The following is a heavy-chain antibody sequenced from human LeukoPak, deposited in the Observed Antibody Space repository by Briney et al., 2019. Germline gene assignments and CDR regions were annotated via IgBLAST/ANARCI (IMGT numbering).Heavy chain of an antibody. D-gene: IGHD3-16*01. V-gene: IGHV4-61*02. CDR1: GGSISSGSYY. J-gene: IGHJ4*02. Sequence: SETLSLTCTVSGGSISSGSYYWSWIWQPAGKGLEWIGRIYTSGSTNYNPSLKSRVTISVDTSKNQFSLKLSSVTAADTAVYYCAGGLGESDYWGQGTLVTVSS. CDR2: IYTSGST. CDR3: AGGLGESDY.